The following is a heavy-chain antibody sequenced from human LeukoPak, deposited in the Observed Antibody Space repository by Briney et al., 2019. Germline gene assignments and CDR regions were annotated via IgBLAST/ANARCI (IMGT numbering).Heavy chain of an antibody. D-gene: IGHD7-27*01. CDR1: GFTFGTYF. V-gene: IGHV3-7*01. CDR2: INQDGSET. J-gene: IGHJ4*02. CDR3: VRDLGHSRHYFEY. Sequence: GGSLRLSCAASGFTFGTYFMNWVRQTPGRGLEWMACINQDGSETYYVDPVRGRFTISRDNTKNSVYLQMNSLRAEDTAVYYCVRDLGHSRHYFEYWGQGALVTVSS.